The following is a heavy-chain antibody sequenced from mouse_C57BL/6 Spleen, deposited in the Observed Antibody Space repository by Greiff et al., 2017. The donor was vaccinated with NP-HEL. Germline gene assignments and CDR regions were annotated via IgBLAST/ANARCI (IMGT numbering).Heavy chain of an antibody. J-gene: IGHJ1*03. V-gene: IGHV5-16*01. CDR2: INYDGSST. CDR1: GFTFSDYY. Sequence: EVQVVESEGGLVQPGSSMKLSCTASGFTFSDYYMAWVRQVPEKGLEWVANINYDGSSTYYLDSLKSRFIISRDNAKNILYLQMSSLKSEDTATYYCARDLDYGSRNWYFDVWGTGTTVTVSS. CDR3: ARDLDYGSRNWYFDV. D-gene: IGHD1-1*01.